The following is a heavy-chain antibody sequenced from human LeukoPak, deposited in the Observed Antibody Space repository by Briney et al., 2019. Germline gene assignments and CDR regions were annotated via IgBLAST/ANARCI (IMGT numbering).Heavy chain of an antibody. CDR2: INTDGSST. V-gene: IGHV3-74*01. J-gene: IGHJ4*02. CDR1: RFTLSSYW. CDR3: ASRTGVY. Sequence: PGGSLRLSCAASRFTLSSYWMHWVRQAPGKGLVWVSRINTDGSSTNYADSVKGRFTISRDNAMNTLYLQMNNLGAEDTAVYYCASRTGVYWGQGTLVSVSS. D-gene: IGHD1-14*01.